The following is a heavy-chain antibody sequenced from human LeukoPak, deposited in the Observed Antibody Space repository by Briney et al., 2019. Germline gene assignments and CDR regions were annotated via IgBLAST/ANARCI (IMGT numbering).Heavy chain of an antibody. V-gene: IGHV4-61*01. J-gene: IGHJ4*02. CDR3: ARGTRGYSYGYVAY. CDR2: IYYSGST. D-gene: IGHD5-18*01. CDR1: GGSVSSGSYY. Sequence: SETLSLTCTVSGGSVSSGSYYWSWIRQPPGKGLEWIGYIYYSGSTNYNPSLKSRVTISVDTSKNQFSLKLSSVAAADTAVYYCARGTRGYSYGYVAYWGQGTLVTVSS.